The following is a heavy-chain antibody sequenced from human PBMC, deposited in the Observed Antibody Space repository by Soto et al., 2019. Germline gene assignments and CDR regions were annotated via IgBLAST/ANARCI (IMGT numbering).Heavy chain of an antibody. V-gene: IGHV4-59*01. CDR1: GGSISSYY. J-gene: IGHJ6*02. CDR3: AGDLGGGEDV. D-gene: IGHD3-16*01. Sequence: ASETLSLTCTVSGGSISSYYWSWIRQPPGKGLEWIGYIYYSGSTNYNPSLKSRVTISVDTSKNQFSLKLSSVTAADTAVYYCAGDLGGGEDVWGQGTTVTVSS. CDR2: IYYSGST.